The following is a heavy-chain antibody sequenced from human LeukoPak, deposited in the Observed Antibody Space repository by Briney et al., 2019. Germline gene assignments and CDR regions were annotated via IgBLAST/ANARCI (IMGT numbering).Heavy chain of an antibody. D-gene: IGHD3-10*01. CDR3: AKDRYTSGTFYPYFDY. CDR1: GFTFSSYG. V-gene: IGHV3-30*18. J-gene: IGHJ4*02. CDR2: ISYDGSNK. Sequence: GRSLRLSCAASGFTFSSYGMHWVRQAPGKGLEWVAVISYDGSNKYYADSVKGRFTISRDNSKNTLYLQMNSLRAEDTAVYYCAKDRYTSGTFYPYFDYWGQGTLVTVSS.